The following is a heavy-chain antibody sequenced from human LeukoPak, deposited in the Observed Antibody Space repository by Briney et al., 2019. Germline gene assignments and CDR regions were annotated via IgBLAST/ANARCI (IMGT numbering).Heavy chain of an antibody. CDR2: IYYSGST. V-gene: IGHV4-31*03. CDR1: GGSISSGGYY. J-gene: IGHJ5*02. CDR3: ARVRYCSGGSCYRFDP. D-gene: IGHD2-15*01. Sequence: SETLSLTCTVSGGSISSGGYYWSWIRQHPGKGLEWIWYIYYSGSTYYNPSLKSRVTISVDTSKNQFSLKLSSVTAADTAVYYCARVRYCSGGSCYRFDPWGQGTLVTVSS.